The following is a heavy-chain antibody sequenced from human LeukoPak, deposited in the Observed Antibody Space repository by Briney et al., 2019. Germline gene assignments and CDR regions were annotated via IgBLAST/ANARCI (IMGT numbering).Heavy chain of an antibody. J-gene: IGHJ5*02. Sequence: GGSLRLSCAASGFTFSSYGMHWVRQAPGEGLEWVAVIWYDGSNKYYADSVKGRFTISRDNSKNTLYLQMNSLRAEDTAVYYCARDSNLAAAGSGENWFDPWGQGTLVTVSS. CDR2: IWYDGSNK. CDR3: ARDSNLAAAGSGENWFDP. V-gene: IGHV3-33*01. D-gene: IGHD6-13*01. CDR1: GFTFSSYG.